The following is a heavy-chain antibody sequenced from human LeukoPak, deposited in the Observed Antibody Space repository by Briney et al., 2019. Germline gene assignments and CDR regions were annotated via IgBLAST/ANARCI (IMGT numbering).Heavy chain of an antibody. CDR1: GGTFSSYA. V-gene: IGHV1-69*01. J-gene: IGHJ4*02. Sequence: AASVKVSCKASGGTFSSYAISWVRQAPGQGLEWMGGIIPIFGTANYAQKFQGRATITADESTSTAYMELSSLRSEDTAVYYCARNFDSSGYYFGYWGQGTLVTVSS. D-gene: IGHD3-22*01. CDR3: ARNFDSSGYYFGY. CDR2: IIPIFGTA.